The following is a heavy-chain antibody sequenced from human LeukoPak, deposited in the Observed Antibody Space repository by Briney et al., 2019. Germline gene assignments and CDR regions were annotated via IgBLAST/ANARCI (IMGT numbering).Heavy chain of an antibody. V-gene: IGHV3-7*03. D-gene: IGHD5-12*01. CDR3: ARDAGRSGYDIFDY. J-gene: IGHJ4*02. CDR1: GFTFSTYW. CDR2: IKQDGSEK. Sequence: GGSLRLSCAASGFTFSTYWMTWVRQAPGKGLEWVASIKQDGSEKLYVDSERGRFTTSRDNAKNSVYLQMNSLRAEDTAVYYCARDAGRSGYDIFDYWGQGTLVTVSS.